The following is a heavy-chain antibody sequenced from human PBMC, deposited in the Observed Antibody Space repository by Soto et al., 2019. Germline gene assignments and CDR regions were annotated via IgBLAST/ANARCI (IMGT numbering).Heavy chain of an antibody. Sequence: QVRVVQSGAEVKKPGASVKVSCKTSGYTFTDYDINWVRQAPGQGLEWMGWVSPDHGNAGYARQFQGRITMTSDTSINTLFMELTNLRPDDTAVYSRAATPGHWGQGTKVTVSS. V-gene: IGHV1-8*01. J-gene: IGHJ4*02. D-gene: IGHD2-8*02. CDR2: VSPDHGNA. CDR3: AATPGH. CDR1: GYTFTDYD.